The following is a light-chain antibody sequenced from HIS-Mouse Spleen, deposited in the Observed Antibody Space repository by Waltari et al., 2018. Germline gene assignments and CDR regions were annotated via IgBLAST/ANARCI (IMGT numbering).Light chain of an antibody. CDR1: QRISRY. CDR2: AAS. V-gene: IGKV1-39*01. Sequence: DIHMTQSPSSLSASVGDRVTIPCRASQRISRYLNWYQQKPGKAPKLLIYAASSLQSGVPSRFSDSGYGTDFTLTISSLQPEDFATYYCQQSYSTPRKLGQRTKLEIK. J-gene: IGKJ2*01. CDR3: QQSYSTPRK.